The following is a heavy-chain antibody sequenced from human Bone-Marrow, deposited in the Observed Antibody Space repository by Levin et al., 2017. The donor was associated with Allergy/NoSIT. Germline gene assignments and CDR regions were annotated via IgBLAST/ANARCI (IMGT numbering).Heavy chain of an antibody. CDR1: GFIFGGFS. CDR2: LSSRGDI. J-gene: IGHJ4*02. D-gene: IGHD5-24*01. Sequence: GGSLRLSCVASGFIFGGFSMNWVRQVPGKGLEWIAYLSSRGDIYYADSVKGRFTISRDNVKNSLYLQMDSLRAEDTAIYYCARVRFDGYYYFDYWGQGTLVTVSS. CDR3: ARVRFDGYYYFDY. V-gene: IGHV3-48*01.